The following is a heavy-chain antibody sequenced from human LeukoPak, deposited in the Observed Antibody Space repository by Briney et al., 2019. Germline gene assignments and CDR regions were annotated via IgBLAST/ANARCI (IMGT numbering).Heavy chain of an antibody. J-gene: IGHJ6*03. CDR3: KCGWYEYYYYMDV. CDR2: MNPNSGNT. CDR1: GYTFTRYD. D-gene: IGHD6-19*01. V-gene: IGHV1-8*03. Sequence: ASVKVSCKASGYTFTRYDINWVRQATGQGLEWMGWMNPNSGNTGYAQKLQGRVTITRNTSIRTAYMELSSLRSEDTAVYYCKCGWYEYYYYMDVWGKGTTVTVSS.